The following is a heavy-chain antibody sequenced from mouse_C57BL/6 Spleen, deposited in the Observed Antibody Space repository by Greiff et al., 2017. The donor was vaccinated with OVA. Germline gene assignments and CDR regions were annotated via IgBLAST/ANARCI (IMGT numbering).Heavy chain of an antibody. Sequence: QVQLQQPGAELVKPGASVKMSCKASGYTFTSYWITWVKQRPGQGLEWIGDIYPGSGSTNYNEKFKSKATLTVDTSSSTAYMQLSSLTSEDSAVYYCAIYYYGSSYGFAYWGQGTLVTVSA. CDR3: AIYYYGSSYGFAY. J-gene: IGHJ3*01. CDR1: GYTFTSYW. CDR2: IYPGSGST. D-gene: IGHD1-1*01. V-gene: IGHV1-55*01.